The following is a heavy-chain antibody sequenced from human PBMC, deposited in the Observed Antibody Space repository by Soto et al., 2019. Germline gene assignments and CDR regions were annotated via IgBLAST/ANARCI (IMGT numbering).Heavy chain of an antibody. V-gene: IGHV4-39*01. Sequence: QLQLQESGPGLVKPSETLSLTCTVSGGSISSSSYYWGWIRQPPGKGLEWIGSIYYSGSTYYNPSLKSRVTISVDTSKNQFSLKLSSVTAADTAVYYCARHPGVEMATTDYWGQGTLVTVSS. J-gene: IGHJ4*02. CDR1: GGSISSSSYY. CDR3: ARHPGVEMATTDY. CDR2: IYYSGST. D-gene: IGHD5-12*01.